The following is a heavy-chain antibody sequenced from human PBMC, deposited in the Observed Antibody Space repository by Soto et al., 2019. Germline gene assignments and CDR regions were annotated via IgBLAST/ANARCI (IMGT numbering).Heavy chain of an antibody. V-gene: IGHV3-23*01. CDR1: GFTFSSYA. J-gene: IGHJ3*02. Sequence: GGSLRLSCAASGFTFSSYAMSWVRQTPGKGLEWVSGVLGGGGSTFYADSVKGRFTISRDNSKNMLYVQMNSLRAEDTAIYYCARKGPPRDPFDIWGQGTVVTVSS. CDR3: ARKGPPRDPFDI. CDR2: VLGGGGST.